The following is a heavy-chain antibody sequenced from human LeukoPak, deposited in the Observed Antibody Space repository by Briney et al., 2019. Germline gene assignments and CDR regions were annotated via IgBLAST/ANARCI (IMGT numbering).Heavy chain of an antibody. CDR1: GYTFTGYY. CDR3: ARDRTTVTTGYYGMDV. D-gene: IGHD4-17*01. J-gene: IGHJ6*02. CDR2: INPNTGVT. Sequence: ASVKVSCKASGYTFTGYYMHWVRQAPGQGLEWMGWINPNTGVTNYAQKFQGRVALTRDTSIITAYMELTRLRSDDTAVYYCARDRTTVTTGYYGMDVWGQGTTVTVSS. V-gene: IGHV1-2*02.